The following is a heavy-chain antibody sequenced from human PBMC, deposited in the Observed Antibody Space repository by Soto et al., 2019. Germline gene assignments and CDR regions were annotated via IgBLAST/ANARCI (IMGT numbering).Heavy chain of an antibody. Sequence: ASVKVSCKASGYTFTGYYMHWVRQAPGQGLEWMGWINPNSGGTNYAQKFQGWVTMTRDTSISTAYMELSRLRSDDTAVYYCARGPSFNPLAHYFDYWGQGTLVTVSS. CDR2: INPNSGGT. CDR3: ARGPSFNPLAHYFDY. V-gene: IGHV1-2*04. CDR1: GYTFTGYY. J-gene: IGHJ4*02. D-gene: IGHD6-6*01.